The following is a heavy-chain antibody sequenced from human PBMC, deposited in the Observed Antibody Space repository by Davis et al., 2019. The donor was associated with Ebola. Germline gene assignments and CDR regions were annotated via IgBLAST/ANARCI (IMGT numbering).Heavy chain of an antibody. J-gene: IGHJ4*02. V-gene: IGHV3-33*01. CDR3: ARGTAMGAYS. Sequence: GESLKISCAASGFTFSTYAMHWVRQAPGKGLEWVAVIWYDGSNKYYADSVKGRFTISRDNSKNTLYLQMNSLRAEDTAVYYCARGTAMGAYSWGQGTPVTVSS. CDR2: IWYDGSNK. D-gene: IGHD5-18*01. CDR1: GFTFSTYA.